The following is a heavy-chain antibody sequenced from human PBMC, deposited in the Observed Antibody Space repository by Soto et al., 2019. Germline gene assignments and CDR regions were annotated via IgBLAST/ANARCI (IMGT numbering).Heavy chain of an antibody. CDR3: ARGSWSFYYFDY. Sequence: QVQLQESGPGPVKPSQTLSLTCTVSGGSISSGSYYWSWIRQYPGKGLEWTGYIYYSGSTYYNPSLKSRITISVDTSNNQFSLNLSSVTAADTAVYYCARGSWSFYYFDYWGQGTLVTVSS. CDR2: IYYSGST. J-gene: IGHJ4*02. D-gene: IGHD3-10*01. V-gene: IGHV4-31*03. CDR1: GGSISSGSYY.